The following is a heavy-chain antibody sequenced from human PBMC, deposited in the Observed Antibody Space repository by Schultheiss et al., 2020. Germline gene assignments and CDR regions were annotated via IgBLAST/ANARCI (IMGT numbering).Heavy chain of an antibody. CDR2: IRSKANSYAT. J-gene: IGHJ6*02. D-gene: IGHD5-24*01. CDR1: GFTFSSYA. CDR3: THLGDYYYYGMDV. V-gene: IGHV3-73*01. Sequence: GGSLRLSCTASGFTFSSYAMSWVRQAPGKGLEWVGFIRSKANSYATAYAASVKGRFTISRDDSKNTAYLQMNSLKTEDTAVYYCTHLGDYYYYGMDVWGPGHTGTVAS.